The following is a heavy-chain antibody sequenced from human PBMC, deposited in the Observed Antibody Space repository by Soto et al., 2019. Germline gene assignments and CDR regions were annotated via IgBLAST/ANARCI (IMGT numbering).Heavy chain of an antibody. Sequence: EVHLVESGGGLVQPGGSLRLSCAASGFTFSSYSMNWVRQAPGKGLEWVSYISSCGSTMYYADSVRGRFTISRDSAENSLYLQMNSLRAEDTAVYYCARVDWGGYEDLDYWGQGTLVTVSS. CDR1: GFTFSSYS. J-gene: IGHJ4*02. CDR3: ARVDWGGYEDLDY. D-gene: IGHD5-12*01. CDR2: ISSCGSTM. V-gene: IGHV3-48*01.